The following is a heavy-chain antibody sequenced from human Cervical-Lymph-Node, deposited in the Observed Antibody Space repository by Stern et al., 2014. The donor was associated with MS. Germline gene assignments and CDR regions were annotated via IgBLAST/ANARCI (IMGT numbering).Heavy chain of an antibody. D-gene: IGHD6-13*01. V-gene: IGHV1-69*01. CDR3: VRDQGGIAAT. Sequence: QLVQSGAEVKKPGSSMKVSCKASEGTFSTIEISWVRQAPGQGLEWLGGINPLFGTTHYAKKVQGRATIVADESTNTVNMKLSSLRSEDTAVYYCVRDQGGIAATWGQGTQVTVSS. J-gene: IGHJ4*02. CDR2: INPLFGTT. CDR1: EGTFSTIE.